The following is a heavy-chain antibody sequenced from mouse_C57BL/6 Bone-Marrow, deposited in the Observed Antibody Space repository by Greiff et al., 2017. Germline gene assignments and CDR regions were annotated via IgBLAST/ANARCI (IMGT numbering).Heavy chain of an antibody. CDR1: GFNIKDDY. D-gene: IGHD2-3*01. Sequence: VQLQQSGAELVRPGASVKLSCTASGFNIKDDYMHWVKQRPEQGLEWIGWIDPENGDTEYASKFQGKATITADTSSNTAYLQLSSLTSEDTAVYYCTTGDDGYYFYYFDYWGQGTTLTGSS. CDR2: IDPENGDT. V-gene: IGHV14-4*01. CDR3: TTGDDGYYFYYFDY. J-gene: IGHJ2*01.